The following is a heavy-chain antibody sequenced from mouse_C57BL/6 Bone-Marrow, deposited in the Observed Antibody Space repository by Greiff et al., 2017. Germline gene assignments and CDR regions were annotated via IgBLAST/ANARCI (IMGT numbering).Heavy chain of an antibody. CDR2: ISDGGSYT. CDR1: GFTFSSYA. Sequence: EVQRVESGGGLVKPGGSLTLSCAASGFTFSSYAMSWVRQTPEKRLEWVATISDGGSYTYYPDNVKGRFTISRDNAKNNLYLQMSHLKSEDTAMYYCARGGYGYPAWFAYWGQGTLVTVSA. V-gene: IGHV5-4*01. D-gene: IGHD2-2*01. CDR3: ARGGYGYPAWFAY. J-gene: IGHJ3*01.